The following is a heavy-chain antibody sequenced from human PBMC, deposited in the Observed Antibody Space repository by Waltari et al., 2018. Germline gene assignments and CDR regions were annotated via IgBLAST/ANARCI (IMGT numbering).Heavy chain of an antibody. CDR3: ARRFDS. J-gene: IGHJ4*02. CDR1: GFTFSSYV. V-gene: IGHV3-48*03. CDR2: ISGSGTTI. Sequence: EVQLVESGGGLVQPGGSLRLSCAASGFTFSSYVMNWVRQAPGKGLEWISYISGSGTTIYYADSVKGRFTISRDDAENSLYLQMNSLRAEDTALYYCARRFDSWGQGTRVTVSS.